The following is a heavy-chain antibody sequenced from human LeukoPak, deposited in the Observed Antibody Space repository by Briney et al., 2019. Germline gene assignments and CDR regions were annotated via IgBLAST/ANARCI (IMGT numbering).Heavy chain of an antibody. CDR3: ARAKEWELHAFDI. CDR2: ISAYNGNT. Sequence: ASVKVSCKASGYTFTSYGISWVRQAPGQGLEWMGWISAYNGNTNYAQKLQGRVTMTTDTSTSTAYVELRSLRSDDTAVYYCARAKEWELHAFDIWGQGTMVTVSS. V-gene: IGHV1-18*01. CDR1: GYTFTSYG. D-gene: IGHD1-26*01. J-gene: IGHJ3*02.